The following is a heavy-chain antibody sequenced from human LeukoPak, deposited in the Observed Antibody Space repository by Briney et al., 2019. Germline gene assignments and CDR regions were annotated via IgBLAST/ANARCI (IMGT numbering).Heavy chain of an antibody. Sequence: GGSLRLSCAASGFTFSDYYMSWIRQAPGKGLEWVSYISSGGGNIYYADSVKGRFTISRDNAKNSLYLQMNSLRAEDTAVYYCAELGITMIGGVWGKGTTVTISS. CDR2: ISSGGGNI. D-gene: IGHD3-10*02. V-gene: IGHV3-11*04. J-gene: IGHJ6*04. CDR1: GFTFSDYY. CDR3: AELGITMIGGV.